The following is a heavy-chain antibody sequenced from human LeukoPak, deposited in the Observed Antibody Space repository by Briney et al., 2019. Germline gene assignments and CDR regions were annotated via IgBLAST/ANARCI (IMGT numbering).Heavy chain of an antibody. V-gene: IGHV4-30-4*01. J-gene: IGHJ5*02. CDR1: GGSISSGDYY. CDR3: ARAVFATVTKGGQENWFDP. CDR2: IYYSGST. Sequence: SETLSLTCTVSGGSISSGDYYWSWIRQPPGKGLEWIGYIYYSGSTYYNPSLKSRVTISVDRSKNQFSLKLSSVTAADTAVYYCARAVFATVTKGGQENWFDPWGQGTLVTVSS. D-gene: IGHD4-4*01.